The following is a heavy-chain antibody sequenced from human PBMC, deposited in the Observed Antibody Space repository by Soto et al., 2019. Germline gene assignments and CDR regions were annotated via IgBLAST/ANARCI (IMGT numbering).Heavy chain of an antibody. Sequence: ASVKFSCKASGYTFTGYYIHWVRHTPGQGLEWMGWIDPKSGDTNYAQKFQGRVTMTRDTSISTAYMDLSRLRSDDTAVYYCMRHSRDYWGQITLVICSS. D-gene: IGHD6-13*01. CDR2: IDPKSGDT. J-gene: IGHJ4*01. CDR1: GYTFTGYY. CDR3: MRHSRDY. V-gene: IGHV1-2*02.